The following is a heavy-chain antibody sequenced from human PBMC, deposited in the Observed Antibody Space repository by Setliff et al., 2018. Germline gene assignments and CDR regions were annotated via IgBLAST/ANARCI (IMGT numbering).Heavy chain of an antibody. CDR3: AIVVPALTYYYYGMDV. V-gene: IGHV1-69*05. CDR1: GYTLTSYA. CDR2: IIPIVGTA. D-gene: IGHD2-2*01. Sequence: GASVKVSCKASGYTLTSYAISWVRQAPGQGLEWMGGIIPIVGTANYAQKFQGRVTITTDESTSTAYMELSSLRSEDTAVYYCAIVVPALTYYYYGMDVWGQGTTVTVSS. J-gene: IGHJ6*02.